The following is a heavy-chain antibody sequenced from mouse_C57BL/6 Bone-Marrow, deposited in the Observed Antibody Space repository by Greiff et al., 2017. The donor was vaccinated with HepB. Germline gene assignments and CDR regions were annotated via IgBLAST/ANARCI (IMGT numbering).Heavy chain of an antibody. V-gene: IGHV1-69*01. J-gene: IGHJ2*01. CDR2: IDPSASYT. D-gene: IGHD2-10*02. Sequence: QVQLQQPGAELVMPGASVKLSCKASGYTFTSYWMHWVKQRPGQGLEWIGEIDPSASYTNYNQKFKGKSTLTVDKSSSTAYMQLSSLTSEDSAVYYCARGGVWSYFDYWGQGTTLTVSS. CDR3: ARGGVWSYFDY. CDR1: GYTFTSYW.